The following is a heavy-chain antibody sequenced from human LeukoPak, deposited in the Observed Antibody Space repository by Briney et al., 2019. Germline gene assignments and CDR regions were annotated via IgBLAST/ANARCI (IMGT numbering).Heavy chain of an antibody. Sequence: SETLSLTCTVSGGSISSYYWSWIRRPPGKGLEWIGYIYYSGSTNYNPSLKSRVTISVDTSKNQFSLKLSSVTAADTAVYYCARHKYSSGWFDYWGQGTLVTVSS. CDR1: GGSISSYY. J-gene: IGHJ4*02. V-gene: IGHV4-59*08. CDR3: ARHKYSSGWFDY. D-gene: IGHD6-19*01. CDR2: IYYSGST.